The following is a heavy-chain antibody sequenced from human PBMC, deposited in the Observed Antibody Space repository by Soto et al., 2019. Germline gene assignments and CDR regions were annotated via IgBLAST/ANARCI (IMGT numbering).Heavy chain of an antibody. D-gene: IGHD2-8*02. Sequence: SETLSLTCTVSGGSISSTTYYWGWMRQPPGKGLEWIASFFIGGNTYYNPSLKSRVTISVDTSKNQFSLKLSSVTAADTAVYYCARGGGVYYFDYWGQGTLVTVSS. CDR1: GGSISSTTYY. J-gene: IGHJ4*02. CDR3: ARGGGVYYFDY. CDR2: FFIGGNT. V-gene: IGHV4-39*01.